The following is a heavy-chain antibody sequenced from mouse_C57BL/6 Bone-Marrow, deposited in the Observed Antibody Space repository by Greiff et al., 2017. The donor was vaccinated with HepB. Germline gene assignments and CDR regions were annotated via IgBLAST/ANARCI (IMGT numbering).Heavy chain of an antibody. J-gene: IGHJ3*01. CDR2: ISSGGSYT. CDR1: GFTFSSYG. D-gene: IGHD2-4*01. Sequence: EVQGVESGGDLVKPGGSLKLSCAASGFTFSSYGMSWVRQTPDKRLEWVATISSGGSYTYYPDSVKGRFTISRDNAKNTLYLQMSSLKSEDTAMYYCARPGMIKGRFAYWGQGTLVTVSA. V-gene: IGHV5-6*01. CDR3: ARPGMIKGRFAY.